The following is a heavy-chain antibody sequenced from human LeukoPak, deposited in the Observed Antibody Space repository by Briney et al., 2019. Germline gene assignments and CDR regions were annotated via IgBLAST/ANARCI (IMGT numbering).Heavy chain of an antibody. CDR1: GFTFSSYA. J-gene: IGHJ5*02. Sequence: GGSLRLSCAASGFTFSSYAMSWVRQAPGKGLGWVSAISGSGGSTYYADSVKGRFTISRDNSKNTLYLQMNSLRAEDTAVYYCASVDTANGWFDPWGQGTLVTVSS. CDR3: ASVDTANGWFDP. D-gene: IGHD5-18*01. CDR2: ISGSGGST. V-gene: IGHV3-23*01.